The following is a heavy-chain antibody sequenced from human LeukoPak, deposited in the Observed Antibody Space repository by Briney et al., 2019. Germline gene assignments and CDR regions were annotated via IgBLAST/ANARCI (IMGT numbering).Heavy chain of an antibody. CDR3: ARGNTAYSSFDY. CDR2: INHSGST. CDR1: GGSFSGYY. J-gene: IGHJ4*02. Sequence: KPSETLSLTCAVYGGSFSGYYWSWIRQPPGKGLEWIGEINHSGSTNYNPSLRSRVTISVDTSKNQFSLKLSSVTAADTAVYYCARGNTAYSSFDYWGQGTLVTVSS. V-gene: IGHV4-34*01. D-gene: IGHD2-15*01.